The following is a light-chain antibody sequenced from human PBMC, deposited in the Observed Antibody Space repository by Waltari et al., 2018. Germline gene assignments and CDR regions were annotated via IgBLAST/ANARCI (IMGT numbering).Light chain of an antibody. V-gene: IGKV1-NL1*01. CDR1: QGITNS. J-gene: IGKJ1*01. Sequence: DIQMTQSPSSLSASVGDRVTITCQASQGITNSLAWYQQKPGKAPKLLLSAASRLEGGVPSRFSGSGSGTDYTLIISSLQPEDFATYYCQQYYSTLWTFGQGTKVEIK. CDR2: AAS. CDR3: QQYYSTLWT.